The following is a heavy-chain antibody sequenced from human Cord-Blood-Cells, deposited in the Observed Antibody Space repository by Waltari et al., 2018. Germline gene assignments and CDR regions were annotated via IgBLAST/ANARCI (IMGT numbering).Heavy chain of an antibody. CDR3: ARGHGELLSSTSCFDY. V-gene: IGHV4-34*01. CDR1: GGSFSGCY. Sequence: QVQLQQWGAGLLKPSETLSLTCAGYGGSFSGCYWSWIRQPQGKWLEWIGEINHSGSTNYNPSLKSRVTISVDTSKNQFSLKLSSVTAADTAVYYCARGHGELLSSTSCFDYWGQGTLVTVSS. J-gene: IGHJ4*02. CDR2: INHSGST. D-gene: IGHD2-2*01.